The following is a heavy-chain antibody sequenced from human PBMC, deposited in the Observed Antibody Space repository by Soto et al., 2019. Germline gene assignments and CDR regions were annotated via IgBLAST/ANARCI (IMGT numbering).Heavy chain of an antibody. V-gene: IGHV3-15*01. CDR2: IKSKTDGGTT. D-gene: IGHD6-19*01. Sequence: EVQLVESGGGLVKPGGSLRLSCAASGFTFSNAWMSWVRQAPGKGLECVGRIKSKTDGGTTDYAAPVKGRFTISRDDSKNTLYLQMSSLKTEDTAVYYCTTEYSSGWYDSWGQGTLVTVSS. J-gene: IGHJ4*02. CDR1: GFTFSNAW. CDR3: TTEYSSGWYDS.